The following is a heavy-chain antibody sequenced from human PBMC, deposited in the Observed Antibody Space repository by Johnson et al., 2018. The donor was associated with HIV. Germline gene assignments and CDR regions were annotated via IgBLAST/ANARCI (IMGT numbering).Heavy chain of an antibody. Sequence: QVQLVESGGGVVQPGRSLRLSCAASGFTFSSYAMHLVRQAPGKGLEWVAVISYDGSNKYYADSVKGRFTISRDNSKNTLYLQINSLRAEDTAVYYCARGIAVAGTWDDAFDIWGQGTMVTVSS. CDR2: ISYDGSNK. CDR1: GFTFSSYA. D-gene: IGHD6-19*01. V-gene: IGHV3-30*04. CDR3: ARGIAVAGTWDDAFDI. J-gene: IGHJ3*02.